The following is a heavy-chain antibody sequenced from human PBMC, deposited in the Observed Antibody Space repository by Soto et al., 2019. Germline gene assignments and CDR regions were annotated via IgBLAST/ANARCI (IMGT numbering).Heavy chain of an antibody. Sequence: QVQLVESGGGVVHPGRSLRLSCAASRFSFSDFGMHWVRQAPGKGLEWLALISSDGSNKFYADSVRGRFTVSRDRSENTLHLHMNAVRIDDTSMYYCGKDFSRGPMGMSLDSWGQGTLVIVSS. D-gene: IGHD1-26*01. J-gene: IGHJ4*02. CDR1: RFSFSDFG. V-gene: IGHV3-30*18. CDR2: ISSDGSNK. CDR3: GKDFSRGPMGMSLDS.